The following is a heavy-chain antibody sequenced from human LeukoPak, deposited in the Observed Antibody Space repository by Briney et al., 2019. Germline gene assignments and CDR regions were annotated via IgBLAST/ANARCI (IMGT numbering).Heavy chain of an antibody. Sequence: RGGSLRLSCAATGFTVSSNYMSWVRQAPGKGLEWVSVIYSGGSTYYADSVKGRFTISRDNSKNTLYLQMNSLRAEDTAVYYCARDYYDSSGAGSLWGQGTLVTVSS. CDR3: ARDYYDSSGAGSL. D-gene: IGHD3-22*01. V-gene: IGHV3-66*02. J-gene: IGHJ4*02. CDR2: IYSGGST. CDR1: GFTVSSNY.